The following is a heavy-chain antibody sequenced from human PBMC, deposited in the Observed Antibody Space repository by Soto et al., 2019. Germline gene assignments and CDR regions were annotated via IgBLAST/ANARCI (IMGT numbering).Heavy chain of an antibody. D-gene: IGHD3-16*01. J-gene: IGHJ3*02. CDR1: GYTLTELS. Sequence: QVQLVQSGAEVKKPGASVKVSCKVSGYTLTELSMHWVRQAPGKGLEWMGGFDPEDGETIYAQKFQGRVTMTEDTSKDTAYMELSSLRSEDTAVYYCATDWDDYVWGSYRPNAFDIWGQGTMVTVSS. V-gene: IGHV1-24*01. CDR2: FDPEDGET. CDR3: ATDWDDYVWGSYRPNAFDI.